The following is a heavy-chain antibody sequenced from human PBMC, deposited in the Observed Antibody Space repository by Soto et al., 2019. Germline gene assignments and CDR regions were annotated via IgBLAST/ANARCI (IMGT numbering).Heavy chain of an antibody. V-gene: IGHV4-31*03. CDR1: GGSISRGGYY. J-gene: IGHJ6*03. D-gene: IGHD5-12*01. CDR3: ARKDSGYADYMDV. CDR2: IYYSGGT. Sequence: QVQLQESGPGLVKPSQTLSRTCTVSGGSISRGGYYWSWIRQHPGKGLEWIGYIYYSGGTYYNPSLKSRVTISVDTSETQFSLRLSSVTAADTAVYYCARKDSGYADYMDVWGKGTTVTVSS.